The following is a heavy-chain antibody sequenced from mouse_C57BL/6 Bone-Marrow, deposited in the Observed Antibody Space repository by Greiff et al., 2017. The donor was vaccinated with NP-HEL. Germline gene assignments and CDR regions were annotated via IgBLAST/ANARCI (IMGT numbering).Heavy chain of an antibody. CDR1: GYTFTSYT. V-gene: IGHV1-4*01. D-gene: IGHD2-2*01. CDR2: INPSSGYT. J-gene: IGHJ4*01. Sequence: VKLMESGAELARPGASVKMSCKASGYTFTSYTMHWVKQRPGQGLEWIGYINPSSGYTKYNQKFKDKATLTADTSSSTAYMQLSSLTSEDSAVYYCARGTMVTRGYYYAMDYWGQGTSVTVSS. CDR3: ARGTMVTRGYYYAMDY.